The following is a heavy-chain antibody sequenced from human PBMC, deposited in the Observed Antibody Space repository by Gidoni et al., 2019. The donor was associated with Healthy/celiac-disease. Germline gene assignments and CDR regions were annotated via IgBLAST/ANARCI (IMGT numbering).Heavy chain of an antibody. J-gene: IGHJ6*02. CDR1: GSTFSRYG. D-gene: IGHD3-9*01. V-gene: IGHV3-30*18. Sequence: QVQLVESGGGVVQPGRSLRLSCAASGSTFSRYGMHWVRQAPGKGLEWVAVISYDGSNKYYADSVKGRFTISRDNSKNTLYLQMNSLRAEDTAVYYCAKDLFYDILTGYSWHGMDVWGQGTTVTVSS. CDR3: AKDLFYDILTGYSWHGMDV. CDR2: ISYDGSNK.